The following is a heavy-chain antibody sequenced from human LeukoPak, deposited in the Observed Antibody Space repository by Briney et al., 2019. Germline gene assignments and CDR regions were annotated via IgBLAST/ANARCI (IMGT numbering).Heavy chain of an antibody. CDR2: IKQDGSEK. CDR3: ARENRSTSCCFDY. D-gene: IGHD2-2*01. V-gene: IGHV3-7*01. J-gene: IGHJ4*02. Sequence: GGSLRLSCAASGFTFSSYWMSWVRQAPGKGLEWVANIKQDGSEKYYVDSVKGQFTISRDNAKNSLYLQMTSLRAEDTAVYYCARENRSTSCCFDYWGQGTLVTVSS. CDR1: GFTFSSYW.